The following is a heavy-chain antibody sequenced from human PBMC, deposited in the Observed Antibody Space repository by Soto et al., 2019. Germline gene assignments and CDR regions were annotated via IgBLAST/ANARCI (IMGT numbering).Heavy chain of an antibody. J-gene: IGHJ6*02. CDR2: IYTSGNT. D-gene: IGHD6-6*01. Sequence: SETLSLTCTVSGGSLSSYYWSWIRQPAGKGLEWIGRIYTSGNTTYKPSLKSRVTISVDNSKNQFSLKLSSVTAADTAVYYCASSSLYGMDVWGQGTTVTV. V-gene: IGHV4-4*07. CDR3: ASSSLYGMDV. CDR1: GGSLSSYY.